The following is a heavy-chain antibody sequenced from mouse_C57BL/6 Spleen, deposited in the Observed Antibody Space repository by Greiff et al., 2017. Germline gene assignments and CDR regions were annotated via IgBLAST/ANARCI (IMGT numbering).Heavy chain of an antibody. CDR1: GFTFTDYY. Sequence: EVQLVESGGGLVQPGGSLSLSCAASGFTFTDYYMSWVRQPPGKALEWLGFIRHKANGYTTEYNASVKGRFTISRDTSESILYLQMNALRAEDSATYYCARFPLYYGSSPYAMDYWGQGTSVTVSS. V-gene: IGHV7-3*01. D-gene: IGHD1-1*01. CDR2: IRHKANGYTT. CDR3: ARFPLYYGSSPYAMDY. J-gene: IGHJ4*01.